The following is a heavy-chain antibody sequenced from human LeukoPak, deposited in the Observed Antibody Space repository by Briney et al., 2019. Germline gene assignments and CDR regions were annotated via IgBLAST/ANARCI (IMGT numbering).Heavy chain of an antibody. D-gene: IGHD2-15*01. J-gene: IGHJ4*02. CDR2: ISGSGGTT. V-gene: IGHV3-23*01. Sequence: GGSLRLSCAASGFTFSSYAMSWVRQAPGKGLEWVSAISGSGGTTYYADSVKGRFTISRDNSKNTLYLQLNSLRAEDTAVYYCAKVRDIYCSGGTCFYFDYWGQGTLVTVSS. CDR3: AKVRDIYCSGGTCFYFDY. CDR1: GFTFSSYA.